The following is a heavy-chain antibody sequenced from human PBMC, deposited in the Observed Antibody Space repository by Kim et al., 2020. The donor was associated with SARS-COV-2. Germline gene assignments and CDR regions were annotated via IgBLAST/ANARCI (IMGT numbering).Heavy chain of an antibody. J-gene: IGHJ4*02. CDR2: IIPILGIA. CDR3: ARGISWELLYFDY. V-gene: IGHV1-69*04. Sequence: SVKVSCKASGGTFSSYAISWVRQAPGQGLEWMGRIIPILGIANYAQKFQGRVTITADKSTSTAYMELSSLRSEDTAVYYCARGISWELLYFDYWGQGTLVTVSS. CDR1: GGTFSSYA. D-gene: IGHD1-26*01.